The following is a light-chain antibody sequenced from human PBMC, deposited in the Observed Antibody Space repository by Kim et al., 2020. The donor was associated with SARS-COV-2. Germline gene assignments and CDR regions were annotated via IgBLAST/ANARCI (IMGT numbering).Light chain of an antibody. CDR2: GAS. CDR3: QQYENWPPWT. CDR1: QGVSTN. J-gene: IGKJ1*01. V-gene: IGKV3-15*01. Sequence: SPGESATLSCWASQGVSTNLAWYHQKPGQAPRLLIYGASIRATDIPARFSGSGSGTDFTLTISSLRSEDFGVYYCQQYENWPPWTFGQGTKVDIK.